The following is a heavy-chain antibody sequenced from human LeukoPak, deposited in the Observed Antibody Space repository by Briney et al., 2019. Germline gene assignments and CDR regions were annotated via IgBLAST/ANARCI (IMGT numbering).Heavy chain of an antibody. Sequence: ASVKVSCKASGYTFTNYGITWVRQAPGQGLEWMGWISFHNGNTNYPQKVQGRVTMTTGRSTSTAYMELRSLRSDDTAVYYCARADVSGSCFHLDYWGQGTLVTVSS. CDR2: ISFHNGNT. V-gene: IGHV1-18*01. CDR1: GYTFTNYG. J-gene: IGHJ4*02. D-gene: IGHD3-16*01. CDR3: ARADVSGSCFHLDY.